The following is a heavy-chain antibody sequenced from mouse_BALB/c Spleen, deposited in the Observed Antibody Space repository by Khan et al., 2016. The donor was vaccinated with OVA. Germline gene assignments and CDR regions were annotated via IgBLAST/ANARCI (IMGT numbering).Heavy chain of an antibody. CDR3: ARHGSSSWFAY. V-gene: IGHV1S135*01. D-gene: IGHD1-1*01. CDR1: GYSFTTYY. Sequence: VQLQQSGPELMKPGASVKISCKASGYSFTTYYIHWVKQSHGQSLEWIGYIDPFNDDTNYNQKFKGKATLTVDKSSSTAYMHLSSLTSEDSAVYYGARHGSSSWFAYWGQGTLVTVSA. CDR2: IDPFNDDT. J-gene: IGHJ3*01.